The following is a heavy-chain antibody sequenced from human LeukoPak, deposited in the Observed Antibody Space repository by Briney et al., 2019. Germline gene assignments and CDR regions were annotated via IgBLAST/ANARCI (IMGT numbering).Heavy chain of an antibody. D-gene: IGHD4-17*01. CDR1: GGSISSYY. Sequence: SETLSLTCTVSGGSISSYYWSWTRQPPGKGLEWIGYIYYSGSTNYNPSLKSRVTISVDTSKNQFSLKLSSVTAADTAVYYCAWSYGDYVRDAFDIWGQGTMVTVSS. J-gene: IGHJ3*02. CDR2: IYYSGST. V-gene: IGHV4-59*08. CDR3: AWSYGDYVRDAFDI.